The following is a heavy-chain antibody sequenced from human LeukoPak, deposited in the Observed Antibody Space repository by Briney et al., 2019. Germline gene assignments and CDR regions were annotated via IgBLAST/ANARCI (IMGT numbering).Heavy chain of an antibody. D-gene: IGHD4-11*01. V-gene: IGHV4-34*01. CDR3: ARRVRSADYRLDY. J-gene: IGHJ4*02. Sequence: GSLRLSCAASGFTFSSYGMHWVRQPPGKSLEWVGEISPSGNTQYNPSLKSRVTISLDASKSQFYLKLNSVTAADTAVYYCARRVRSADYRLDYWGQGTLVTVSS. CDR1: GFTFSSYG. CDR2: ISPSGNT.